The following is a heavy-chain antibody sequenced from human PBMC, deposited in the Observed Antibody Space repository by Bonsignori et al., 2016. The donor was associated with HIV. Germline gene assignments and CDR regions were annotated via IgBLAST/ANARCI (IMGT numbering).Heavy chain of an antibody. J-gene: IGHJ5*02. Sequence: WIRQPPGKGLEWIGSIYHSGSTYYNPSLKSRVTISVEKSKNQFSLKLSSVTAADTAVYYCARGINWFDPWGQGTLVTVSS. D-gene: IGHD2-15*01. CDR3: ARGINWFDP. CDR2: IYHSGST. V-gene: IGHV4-38-2*01.